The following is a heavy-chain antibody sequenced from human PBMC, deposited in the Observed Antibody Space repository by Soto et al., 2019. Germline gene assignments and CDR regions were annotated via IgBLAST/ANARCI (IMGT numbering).Heavy chain of an antibody. CDR1: GFTFSSYG. CDR2: IWYDGSNK. D-gene: IGHD4-4*01. J-gene: IGHJ6*03. Sequence: GGSLRLSCAASGFTFSSYGMHWVRQAPGKGLEWVAVIWYDGSNKYYADSVKGRFTISRDNSKNTLYLQMNSLRAEDMAVYYCARDDYSNYYYYYYMDVWGKGTTVTVSS. V-gene: IGHV3-33*08. CDR3: ARDDYSNYYYYYYMDV.